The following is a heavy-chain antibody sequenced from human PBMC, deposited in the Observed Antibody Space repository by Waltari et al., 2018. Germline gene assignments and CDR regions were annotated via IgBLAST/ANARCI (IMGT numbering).Heavy chain of an antibody. Sequence: QVQLQESGPGLVKPSETLSLTCAVSGYSISSGYYWGWIRQPPGKGLELIGSIYHSGSTYYNPSLKSRVTISVDTSKNQFSLKLSSVTTADTAVYYCARHAADYDFWSGYFTGWGQGTLVTVSS. D-gene: IGHD3-3*01. V-gene: IGHV4-38-2*01. CDR1: GYSISSGYY. J-gene: IGHJ4*02. CDR2: IYHSGST. CDR3: ARHAADYDFWSGYFTG.